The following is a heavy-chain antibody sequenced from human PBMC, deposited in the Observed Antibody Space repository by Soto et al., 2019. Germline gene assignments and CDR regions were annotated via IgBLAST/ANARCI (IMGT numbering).Heavy chain of an antibody. Sequence: SGGSLRLSCAVSGFTFSSYWMSWVRRAPGGGLEWVANIKQDGRETSYVDSVKGRFTISRDNANNSVFLLMTSLRAEDTAMYYCARSGFYGPANLDSWGQGALVTVSS. CDR2: IKQDGRET. D-gene: IGHD3-10*01. J-gene: IGHJ4*02. CDR3: ARSGFYGPANLDS. V-gene: IGHV3-7*03. CDR1: GFTFSSYW.